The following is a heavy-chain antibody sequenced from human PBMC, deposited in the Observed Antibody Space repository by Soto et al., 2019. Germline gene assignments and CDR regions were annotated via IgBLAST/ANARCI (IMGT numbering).Heavy chain of an antibody. V-gene: IGHV3-53*01. CDR1: GFTVGSSY. D-gene: IGHD4-4*01. CDR2: MYSGGST. J-gene: IGHJ5*02. Sequence: GGSLRLSCTAFGFTVGSSYMSWVRQAPGKGPEWVSVMYSGGSTYYADSVKGRFTISRDNSKNTLYLQMNSLRADDTAVYFCARTISVMSTWFDPWGQGTLVTVS. CDR3: ARTISVMSTWFDP.